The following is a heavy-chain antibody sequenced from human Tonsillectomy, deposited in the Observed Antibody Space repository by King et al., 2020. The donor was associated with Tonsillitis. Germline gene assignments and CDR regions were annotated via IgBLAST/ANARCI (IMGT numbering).Heavy chain of an antibody. CDR2: IDSSGNTI. J-gene: IGHJ4*02. CDR3: ARGYAAGTSYY. CDR1: EIPFSSHS. Sequence: VQLVESEGILVQPGGSLRLSCAVSEIPFSSHSMNWVRQAPGKGLEWLSKIDSSGNTIYYGDSVRGRFTISRDNVKSSLFLQMNSLRAEDTAVYYCARGYAAGTSYYWGQGTLVTVSS. V-gene: IGHV3-48*01. D-gene: IGHD3-10*01.